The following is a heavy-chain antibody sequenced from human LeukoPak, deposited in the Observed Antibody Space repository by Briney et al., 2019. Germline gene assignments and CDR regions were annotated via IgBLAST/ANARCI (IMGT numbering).Heavy chain of an antibody. V-gene: IGHV3-23*01. CDR1: GFTFSRYA. D-gene: IGHD6-19*01. CDR2: ISGSGDTT. Sequence: PGGSLRLSCAASGFTFSRYAMSWARQAPGKGLECVSGISGSGDTTYYTDPVKGRFTISRDNSKNTLYLQMNSLRAEDTAVYYCAKDRGKQWPNWYFDVWGRGTLVTVSS. CDR3: AKDRGKQWPNWYFDV. J-gene: IGHJ2*01.